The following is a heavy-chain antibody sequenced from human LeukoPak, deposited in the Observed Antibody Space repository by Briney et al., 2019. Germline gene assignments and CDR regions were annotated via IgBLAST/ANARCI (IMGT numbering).Heavy chain of an antibody. Sequence: PGGSLRLSCAASGFTFDDYGMSWVRQAPGKGLEWVSGINWNGGSTGYADSVKGQFTISRDNAKNSLYLQMNSLRAEDTALYYCAREGPLRYFDWLSYYFDYWGQGTLVTVSS. J-gene: IGHJ4*02. CDR2: INWNGGST. D-gene: IGHD3-9*01. CDR1: GFTFDDYG. CDR3: AREGPLRYFDWLSYYFDY. V-gene: IGHV3-20*04.